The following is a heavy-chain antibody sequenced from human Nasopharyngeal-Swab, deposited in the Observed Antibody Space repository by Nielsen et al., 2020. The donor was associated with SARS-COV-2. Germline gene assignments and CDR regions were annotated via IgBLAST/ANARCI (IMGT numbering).Heavy chain of an antibody. CDR1: GGPFSANY. CDR3: ARGLSGVVPAPILGLGPYYYFYYMDV. V-gene: IGHV4-34*01. J-gene: IGHJ6*03. CDR2: INHRGST. D-gene: IGHD2-2*01. Sequence: SATLSLTCAVSGGPFSANYWGWIRQPPGKGLQWIGAINHRGSTNYNPSLKSRVTISVHTSKSQFSLKLTSVTAADTSVYYCARGLSGVVPAPILGLGPYYYFYYMDVWGKGTAVTVSS.